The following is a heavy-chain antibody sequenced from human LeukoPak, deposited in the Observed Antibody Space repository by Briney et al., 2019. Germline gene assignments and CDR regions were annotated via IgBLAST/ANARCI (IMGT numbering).Heavy chain of an antibody. Sequence: SETLSLTCDVSGDSISSGYYWGWCRQPPGKGLEWIGSIYHSGSTTYNPSLKSRVTISADTSKNQFSLKVRSVTAADTAVYHCARNSSGWFFDYWGQGTLVTVSS. CDR3: ARNSSGWFFDY. J-gene: IGHJ4*02. D-gene: IGHD6-19*01. V-gene: IGHV4-38-2*01. CDR2: IYHSGST. CDR1: GDSISSGYY.